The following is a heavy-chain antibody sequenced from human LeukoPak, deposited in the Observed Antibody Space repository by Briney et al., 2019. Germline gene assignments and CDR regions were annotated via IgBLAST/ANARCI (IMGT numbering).Heavy chain of an antibody. CDR3: AKEREWLRSEYFDY. CDR1: GFTFSSYG. J-gene: IGHJ4*02. CDR2: IRYDGSNK. V-gene: IGHV3-30*02. Sequence: GGSLRLSYAASGFTFSSYGMHWVRQAPGKGLEWVAFIRYDGSNKYYADSVKGRFTISRDNSKNTLYLQMNSLRAEDTAVYYCAKEREWLRSEYFDYWGQGTLVTVSS. D-gene: IGHD5-12*01.